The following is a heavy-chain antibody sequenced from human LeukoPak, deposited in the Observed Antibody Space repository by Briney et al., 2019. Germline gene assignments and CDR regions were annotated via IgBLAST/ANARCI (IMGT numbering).Heavy chain of an antibody. V-gene: IGHV4-59*08. Sequence: SETLSLTCTVSGGSISSYYWSWIRQPPGRGLEWIGYIYYSGSTNYNPSLKSRVTISVDTSKNQLSLKLSSVTAADTAVYYCARHWETSSWYVDYWGQGTLVTVSS. CDR3: ARHWETSSWYVDY. CDR1: GGSISSYY. D-gene: IGHD6-13*01. J-gene: IGHJ4*02. CDR2: IYYSGST.